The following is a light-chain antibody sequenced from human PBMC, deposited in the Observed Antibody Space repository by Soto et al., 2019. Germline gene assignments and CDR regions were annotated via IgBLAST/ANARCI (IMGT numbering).Light chain of an antibody. CDR1: QKIDTY. Sequence: DIQMTQSPSSLSASVGDRVTITCRASQKIDTYLNWYLQKPGQAPKLLIYSAYSLQSGVSPRFSGNGSGTDFTLTISSLQPEDFATYYCQQSYNFPRTFGQGTKV. V-gene: IGKV1-39*01. J-gene: IGKJ1*01. CDR2: SAY. CDR3: QQSYNFPRT.